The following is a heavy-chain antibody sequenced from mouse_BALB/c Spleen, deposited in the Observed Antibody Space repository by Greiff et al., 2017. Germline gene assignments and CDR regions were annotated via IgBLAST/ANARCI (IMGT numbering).Heavy chain of an antibody. V-gene: IGHV3-2*02. CDR2: ISYSGST. CDR1: GYSITSDYA. CDR3: ARKEYGISWFAY. Sequence: DVQLQESGPGLVKPSQSLSLTCTVTGYSITSDYAWNWIRQFPGNKLEWMGYISYSGSTSYNPSLKSRISITRDTSKNQFFLQLNSVTTEDTATYYCARKEYGISWFAYWGQGTLVTVSA. D-gene: IGHD2-10*02. J-gene: IGHJ3*01.